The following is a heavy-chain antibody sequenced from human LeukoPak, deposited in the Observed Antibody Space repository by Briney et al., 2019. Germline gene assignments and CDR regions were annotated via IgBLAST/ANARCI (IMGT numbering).Heavy chain of an antibody. V-gene: IGHV3-48*01. D-gene: IGHD2-2*01. Sequence: GGSLRLSCAVSGLSVSAYSMSWVRQAPGKGLEWISFISSSENTKWHADSVKGRFTISRDISTDTLWLQMDSLRTEDTAVYYCAKGPLRGTAAAIDYWGQGTLVTVSS. CDR2: ISSSENTK. CDR3: AKGPLRGTAAAIDY. CDR1: GLSVSAYS. J-gene: IGHJ4*02.